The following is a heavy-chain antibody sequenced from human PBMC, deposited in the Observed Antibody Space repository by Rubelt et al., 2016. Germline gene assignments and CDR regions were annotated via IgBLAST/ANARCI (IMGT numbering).Heavy chain of an antibody. CDR3: ARVPSPVTVTTGWDWYFDL. Sequence: EWIGSIYYSGSTYYNPSLKSRVTISVDTSKNQFSLKLSSVTAADTAVYYCARVPSPVTVTTGWDWYFDL. CDR2: IYYSGST. V-gene: IGHV4-39*07. J-gene: IGHJ2*01. D-gene: IGHD4-17*01.